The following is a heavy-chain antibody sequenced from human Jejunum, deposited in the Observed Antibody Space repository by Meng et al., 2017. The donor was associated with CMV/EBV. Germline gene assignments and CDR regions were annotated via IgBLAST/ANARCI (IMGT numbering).Heavy chain of an antibody. CDR3: ARSRVWGTYRPYYFDS. J-gene: IGHJ4*02. CDR2: IRNSGAS. CDR1: GPISNYY. Sequence: GPISNYYWSWIRQAPGKGLEWIGYIRNSGASNYNPSLQSRVTIIMDMSKDQFSLDLHSVTAADTAVYYCARSRVWGTYRPYYFDSWGQGTLVTVSS. D-gene: IGHD3-16*02. V-gene: IGHV4-59*01.